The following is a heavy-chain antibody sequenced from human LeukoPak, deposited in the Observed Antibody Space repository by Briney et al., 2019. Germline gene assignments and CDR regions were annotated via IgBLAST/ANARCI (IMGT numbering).Heavy chain of an antibody. J-gene: IGHJ4*02. CDR2: ISAYNGNT. CDR3: ARGGSSGWYPYWVYFDY. V-gene: IGHV1-18*01. Sequence: GASVKVSCKASGYTFTSYGISWVRQAPGQGLEWMGWISAYNGNTNYAQKLQGRVTMTTDTSTSTAYMELRSLRSDDTAVYYCARGGSSGWYPYWVYFDYWGQGTLVTVSS. D-gene: IGHD6-19*01. CDR1: GYTFTSYG.